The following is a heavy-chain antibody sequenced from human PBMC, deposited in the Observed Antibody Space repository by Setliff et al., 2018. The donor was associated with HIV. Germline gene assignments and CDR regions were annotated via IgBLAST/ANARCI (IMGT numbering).Heavy chain of an antibody. CDR2: IIPKSGGT. J-gene: IGHJ3*02. D-gene: IGHD3-22*01. CDR1: GYTFTDNY. V-gene: IGHV1-2*02. CDR3: AREVYYDSSPGGHDAFDI. Sequence: ASVKVSCKASGYTFTDNYIHWVRQAPGQGLEWMGWIIPKSGGTNYAQRFQVRVTVTRDTSISTAYMELSRLRSDDTAVYYCAREVYYDSSPGGHDAFDIWGQGTMVTVSS.